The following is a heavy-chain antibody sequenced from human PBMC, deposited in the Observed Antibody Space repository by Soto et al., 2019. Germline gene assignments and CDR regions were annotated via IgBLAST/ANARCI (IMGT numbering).Heavy chain of an antibody. CDR1: GFTFSSYA. J-gene: IGHJ5*02. V-gene: IGHV3-30-3*01. CDR2: ISYDGSNK. D-gene: IGHD3-22*01. Sequence: PGGSLRLSCAASGFTFSSYAMHWVRQAPGKGLEWVAVISYDGSNKYYADSVKGRFTISRDNSKNTLYLQMNSLRAEDTAVYYCARGSAYYDSTKSLNWFDPWGQETMVTVYS. CDR3: ARGSAYYDSTKSLNWFDP.